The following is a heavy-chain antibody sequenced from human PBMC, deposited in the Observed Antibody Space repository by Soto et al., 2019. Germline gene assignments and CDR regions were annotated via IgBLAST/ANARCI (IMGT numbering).Heavy chain of an antibody. D-gene: IGHD3-3*01. V-gene: IGHV3-23*01. CDR1: GFTFSSYA. Sequence: PGGSLRLSCAASGFTFSSYAMSWVRQAPGKGLVGVSAISGSGDSTYYADSVKGRFTISRDSPKNTLYLHMNSLRAEDTAVYHCARDILGGSYDFSHGGQGALVTVSS. CDR3: ARDILGGSYDFSH. J-gene: IGHJ1*01. CDR2: ISGSGDST.